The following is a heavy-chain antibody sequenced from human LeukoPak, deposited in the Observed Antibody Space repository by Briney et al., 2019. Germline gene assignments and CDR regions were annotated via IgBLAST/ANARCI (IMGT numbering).Heavy chain of an antibody. CDR1: GFTFSDYY. CDR2: ISSSSGYI. J-gene: IGHJ4*02. D-gene: IGHD2-2*01. Sequence: GGSLRLSCAASGFTFSDYYMSWIRQTPGKGLEWVSSISSSSGYIYYADSVKGRFTISRDNAKNSLYLQMNSLRAEDTAVYYCARVVGYCSSTSCYDDYWGQGTLVTVSS. CDR3: ARVVGYCSSTSCYDDY. V-gene: IGHV3-11*06.